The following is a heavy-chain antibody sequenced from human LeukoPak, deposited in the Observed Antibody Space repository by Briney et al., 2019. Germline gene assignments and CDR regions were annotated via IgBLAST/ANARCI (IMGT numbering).Heavy chain of an antibody. V-gene: IGHV3-23*01. J-gene: IGHJ6*02. D-gene: IGHD3-3*01. CDR1: GFNFSSYA. CDR3: ARPPSITNPYYGMDV. Sequence: GGSLRLSCAASGFNFSSYAMRWVRQAPGKGLEWVSPISGSDVPTHYADSVNGRFTISRDNSKNTLYLQMKSLRAEDTAVYYCARPPSITNPYYGMDVWGQGTTVTVSS. CDR2: ISGSDVPT.